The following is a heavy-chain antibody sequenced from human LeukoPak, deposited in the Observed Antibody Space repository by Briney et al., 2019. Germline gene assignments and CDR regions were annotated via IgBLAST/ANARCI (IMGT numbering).Heavy chain of an antibody. CDR2: TYYRSKWYN. J-gene: IGHJ4*02. CDR3: ARGDSSGWYYFDY. D-gene: IGHD6-19*01. Sequence: SQALSLTCAISGDSVSSNSAAWNWIRQSPSRGLEWLGRTYYRSKWYNDYAVSVKSRITINPDTSKNQFSLQLNSVTAADTAVYFCARGDSSGWYYFDYWGQGTLVTVSS. V-gene: IGHV6-1*01. CDR1: GDSVSSNSAA.